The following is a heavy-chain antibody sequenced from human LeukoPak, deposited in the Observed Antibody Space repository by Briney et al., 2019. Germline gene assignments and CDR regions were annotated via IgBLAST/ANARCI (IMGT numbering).Heavy chain of an antibody. D-gene: IGHD3-3*01. J-gene: IGHJ3*02. CDR3: AKGALGYDFWSGYPSDAFDI. CDR1: GFTFSSYA. Sequence: PGGSLRLSCAASGFTFSSYAMSWVRQAPGKGLEWVSAISGSGGSTYYADSVKGRFTISRDNSKNTLYLQMNSLRAEDTAVYYCAKGALGYDFWSGYPSDAFDIWGQGTMVTVSS. V-gene: IGHV3-23*01. CDR2: ISGSGGST.